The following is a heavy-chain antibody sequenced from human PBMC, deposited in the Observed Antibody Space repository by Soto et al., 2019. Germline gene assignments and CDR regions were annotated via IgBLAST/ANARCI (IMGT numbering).Heavy chain of an antibody. CDR1: RFTLSNYW. J-gene: IGHJ4*02. CDR2: IKSDASST. CDR3: ASGGSSLNFDS. V-gene: IGHV3-74*01. Sequence: PGGSLRLSCAASRFTLSNYWMHWVRQAPGKGLVWVSHIKSDASSTSYADAVKGRFTISRDNAKNTLYLQMNSLRAEDTAVYYCASGGSSLNFDSWGQGTLVTVSS. D-gene: IGHD6-6*01.